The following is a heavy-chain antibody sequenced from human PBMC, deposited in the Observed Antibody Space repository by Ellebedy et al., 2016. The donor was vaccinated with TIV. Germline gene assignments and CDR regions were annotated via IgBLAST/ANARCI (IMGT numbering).Heavy chain of an antibody. CDR1: GFTFDDYA. CDR2: ISWNSGSI. V-gene: IGHV3-9*01. D-gene: IGHD3-3*02. J-gene: IGHJ4*02. Sequence: SLKISXAASGFTFDDYARHWVRQAPGKGLEWVSGISWNSGSIGYAGSVKGRFTISRDNAKNSLYLQMNSLRAEDTALYYCAKAPGAVLEWLSNDYWGQGTLVTVSS. CDR3: AKAPGAVLEWLSNDY.